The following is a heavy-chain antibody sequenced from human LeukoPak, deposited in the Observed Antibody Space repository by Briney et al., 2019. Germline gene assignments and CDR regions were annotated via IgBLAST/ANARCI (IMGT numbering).Heavy chain of an antibody. V-gene: IGHV5-51*01. CDR3: AIGRGGQQLGDY. CDR1: EYSFPNYC. J-gene: IGHJ4*02. Sequence: GESLKISCKHSEYSFPNYCIGWVRQMPGKGREWMGIIYPDDSDTRYSPSFQGQVTISADRSISTAYLQWSSLKASDTAMYYCAIGRGGQQLGDYWGQGTLVTVSS. D-gene: IGHD6-13*01. CDR2: IYPDDSDT.